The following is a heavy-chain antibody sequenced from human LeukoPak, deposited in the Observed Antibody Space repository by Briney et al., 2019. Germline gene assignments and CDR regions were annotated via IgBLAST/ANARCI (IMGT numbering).Heavy chain of an antibody. J-gene: IGHJ4*02. CDR2: IYPGHSDT. Sequence: GESLKISCKGSGYIFTTYWIGWVRQMPGKGLEWMGIIYPGHSDTRYSPSFQGQVTISVDKSISTAYLQWSSLKASDTAMYYCARQVYRKYYFDYWGQGTLVTVTS. CDR3: ARQVYRKYYFDY. D-gene: IGHD1-14*01. V-gene: IGHV5-51*01. CDR1: GYIFTTYW.